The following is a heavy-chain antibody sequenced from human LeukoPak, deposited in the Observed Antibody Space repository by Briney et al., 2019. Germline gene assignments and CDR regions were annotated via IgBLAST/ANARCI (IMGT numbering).Heavy chain of an antibody. CDR2: ISWNSGSI. V-gene: IGHV3-9*01. D-gene: IGHD5-18*01. CDR3: AKAAGGLSYGLSADFDI. Sequence: PGRSLRLSCAASGFTFADYAMHWVRQAPGKGLEWVSGISWNSGSIGYADSVKGRFTISRDSAKNSLYLQMNSLRAEDTALYYCAKAAGGLSYGLSADFDIWGQGTMVTVSS. J-gene: IGHJ3*02. CDR1: GFTFADYA.